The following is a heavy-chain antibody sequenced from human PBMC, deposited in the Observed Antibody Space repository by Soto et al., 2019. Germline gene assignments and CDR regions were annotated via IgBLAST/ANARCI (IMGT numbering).Heavy chain of an antibody. CDR1: GYSFTSYW. D-gene: IGHD6-13*01. J-gene: IGHJ6*04. Sequence: GESLKISCKGSGYSFTSYWIGWVRQMPGKGLEWMGIIYPGDSDTRYSPSFQGQVTISADKSISTAYLQWSSLKASDTAMYYCATSFTGYSSSWPEGMDVWGKGTTVTVSS. V-gene: IGHV5-51*01. CDR3: ATSFTGYSSSWPEGMDV. CDR2: IYPGDSDT.